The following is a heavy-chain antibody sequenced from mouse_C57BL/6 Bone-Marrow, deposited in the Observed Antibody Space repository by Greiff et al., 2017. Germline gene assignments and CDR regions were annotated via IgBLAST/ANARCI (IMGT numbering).Heavy chain of an antibody. CDR1: GYAFSSSW. CDR3: ASLTTAVAGNYFDY. V-gene: IGHV1-82*01. Sequence: QVQLQQSGPELVKPGASVKISCKASGYAFSSSWMNWVKQRPGKGLEWIGRIYPGDGDTNYNGKFKGKATLTADKSSSTAYMQLSSLTSEDSAVYFCASLTTAVAGNYFDYWGQGTTLTVSS. D-gene: IGHD1-1*01. J-gene: IGHJ2*01. CDR2: IYPGDGDT.